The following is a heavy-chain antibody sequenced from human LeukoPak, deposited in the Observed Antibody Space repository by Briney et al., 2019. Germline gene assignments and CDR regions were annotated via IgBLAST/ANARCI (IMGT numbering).Heavy chain of an antibody. CDR3: ARDRWELPWSFDY. V-gene: IGHV3-21*01. CDR2: ISSSSSYI. J-gene: IGHJ4*02. Sequence: GGSLRLSXAASGFTFSSYSMNWVRQAPRKGLEWVSSISSSSSYIYYADSVKGRFTISRDNAKNSLYLQMNSLRAEDTAVYYCARDRWELPWSFDYWGQGTLVTVSS. CDR1: GFTFSSYS. D-gene: IGHD1-26*01.